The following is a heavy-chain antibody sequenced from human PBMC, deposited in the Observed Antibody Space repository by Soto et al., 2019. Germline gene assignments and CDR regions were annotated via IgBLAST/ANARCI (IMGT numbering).Heavy chain of an antibody. CDR3: ARQSGSGSYTLNWFDP. J-gene: IGHJ5*02. Sequence: GESLKISCKGSGYSFTSYWIGWVRQMPGKGLEWMGIIYPGDSDTRYSPSFQGQVTISADKSISTAYLQWSSLKASDTAMYYCARQSGSGSYTLNWFDPWGQGTLVTVSS. CDR2: IYPGDSDT. CDR1: GYSFTSYW. V-gene: IGHV5-51*01. D-gene: IGHD3-10*01.